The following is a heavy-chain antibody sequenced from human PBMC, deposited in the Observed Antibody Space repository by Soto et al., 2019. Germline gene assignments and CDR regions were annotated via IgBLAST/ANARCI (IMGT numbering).Heavy chain of an antibody. J-gene: IGHJ5*02. CDR2: IFYFGST. CDR3: ARPSLAVAGERNWFDP. CDR1: GGSISSYY. Sequence: PSETLSLTCTVSGGSISSYYWSWIRQTPGKGLKWIGHIFYFGSTNYNPSLKIRVTLSIDTSNNQLSLKLSAVTAADTVVYYCARPSLAVAGERNWFDPWGQGSLVTVSS. V-gene: IGHV4-59*08. D-gene: IGHD6-19*01.